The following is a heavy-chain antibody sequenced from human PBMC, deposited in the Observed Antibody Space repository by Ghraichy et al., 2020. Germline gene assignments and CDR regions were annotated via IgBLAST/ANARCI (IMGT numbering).Heavy chain of an antibody. CDR2: ISGSGGTI. CDR1: GFTFNTYA. CDR3: AKDRVGVMMTASYFDS. J-gene: IGHJ4*02. D-gene: IGHD2-21*02. Sequence: LSLTCAASGFTFNTYAMSWVRQAPGKGLEWVSAISGSGGTIHYADSVKGRFTISRDNSKNTLYLEMNSLRSDDTAIYYCAKDRVGVMMTASYFDSWGQGTLVTVSS. V-gene: IGHV3-23*01.